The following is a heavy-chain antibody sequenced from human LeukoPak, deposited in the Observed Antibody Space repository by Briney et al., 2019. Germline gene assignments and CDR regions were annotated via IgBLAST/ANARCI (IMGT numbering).Heavy chain of an antibody. CDR1: GFTFSNYA. J-gene: IGHJ4*01. Sequence: GGSLRLSCAASGFTFSNYAMTWVRQAPGKGLEWVSTIVGSGATTYYADSVKGRFTISRDNSKNTLYLQMNSRRAEDTAVYYCAKGYYDSSGYYFDDWGQGTLVTVSS. D-gene: IGHD3-22*01. CDR2: IVGSGATT. V-gene: IGHV3-23*01. CDR3: AKGYYDSSGYYFDD.